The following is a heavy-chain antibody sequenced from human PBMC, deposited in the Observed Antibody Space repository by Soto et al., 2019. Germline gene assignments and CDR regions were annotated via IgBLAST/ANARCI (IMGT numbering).Heavy chain of an antibody. CDR1: GFTFRNYA. Sequence: GGSLRLSCAASGFTFRNYAMTWVRQAPGKELEWVSTIRASGDSTYYADSVKGRVTISRDNSKNTGYLEMNSLEAEDTALYFSAKGGYTSYFDYWGQGILVTVSS. CDR3: AKGGYTSYFDY. J-gene: IGHJ4*02. CDR2: IRASGDST. V-gene: IGHV3-23*01. D-gene: IGHD5-18*01.